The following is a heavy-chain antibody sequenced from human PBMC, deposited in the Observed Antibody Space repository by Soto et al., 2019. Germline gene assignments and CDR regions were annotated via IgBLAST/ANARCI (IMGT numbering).Heavy chain of an antibody. D-gene: IGHD2-2*01. CDR3: ARLYRGVVLVPAAQKSFWFDP. Sequence: QLQLQESGPGLVKPSETLSLTCTVSGGSISSSSYYWGWIRQPPGKGLEWIGSIYYSGSTYYNPSLKSRVTISVDTSKNQFSLKLSSVTAADTAVYYCARLYRGVVLVPAAQKSFWFDPWGQGTLVTVSS. J-gene: IGHJ5*02. V-gene: IGHV4-39*01. CDR2: IYYSGST. CDR1: GGSISSSSYY.